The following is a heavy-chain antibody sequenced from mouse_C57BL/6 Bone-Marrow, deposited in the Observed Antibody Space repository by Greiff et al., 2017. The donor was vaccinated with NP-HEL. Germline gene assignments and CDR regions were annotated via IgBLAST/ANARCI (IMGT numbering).Heavy chain of an antibody. CDR1: GFNIKNTY. D-gene: IGHD1-1*01. CDR2: IDPANGHP. Sequence: VQLKQSVAELVRPGASVKLSCTASGFNIKNTYMHWVKQRPEPGLEWIGRIDPANGHPKYAPQFHGKATITADTSSNTAYLQLSSLTSEDTAIYYCAYYYGSSYDYFDYWGKGTTLTVSS. CDR3: AYYYGSSYDYFDY. V-gene: IGHV14-3*01. J-gene: IGHJ2*01.